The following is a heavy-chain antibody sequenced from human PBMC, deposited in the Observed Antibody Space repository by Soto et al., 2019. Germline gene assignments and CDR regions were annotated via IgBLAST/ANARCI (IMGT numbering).Heavy chain of an antibody. CDR2: IMPIFRTP. D-gene: IGHD5-12*01. CDR3: ARDKDRLQLGGNYYSILDV. V-gene: IGHV1-69*12. J-gene: IGHJ6*02. CDR1: GGTFSNSA. Sequence: QVQLEQSGAEVKQPGSSVRVSCKASGGTFSNSAISWVRQAPGQGLEWMGGIMPIFRTPDYAQKFQGRVTLTADESTSTAYMELHGLTSDDTAVYSCARDKDRLQLGGNYYSILDVWGQGTTVTVSS.